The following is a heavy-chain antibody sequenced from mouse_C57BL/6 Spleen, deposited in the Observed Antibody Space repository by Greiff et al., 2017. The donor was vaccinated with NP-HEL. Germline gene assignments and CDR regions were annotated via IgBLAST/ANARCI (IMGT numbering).Heavy chain of an antibody. CDR2: INPSTGGT. CDR1: GYSFTGYY. Sequence: EVQLVEPGPELVKPGASVKISCKASGYSFTGYYMNWVKQSPEKSLEWIGEINPSTGGTTYNQQFKAKATLTVDKSSSPAYMQLKSLTSEYSAVDNLARTAHATDYAMDYWGQGTSVTVSS. D-gene: IGHD3-2*02. CDR3: ARTAHATDYAMDY. V-gene: IGHV1-42*01. J-gene: IGHJ4*01.